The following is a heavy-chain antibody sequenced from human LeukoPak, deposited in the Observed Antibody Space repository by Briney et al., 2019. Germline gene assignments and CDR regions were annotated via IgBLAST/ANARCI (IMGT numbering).Heavy chain of an antibody. CDR3: ARAFRYCSGGSCYIFDY. CDR1: GFTFSTYI. J-gene: IGHJ4*02. D-gene: IGHD2-15*01. CDR2: IGTSTSYI. Sequence: GGSLRLSCAASGFTFSTYIMNWVRQTPGKGLEWVSSIGTSTSYIYYADSVKGRFTISRDNSKNTLYLQMGSLRAEDMAVYYCARAFRYCSGGSCYIFDYWGQGTLVTVSS. V-gene: IGHV3-21*01.